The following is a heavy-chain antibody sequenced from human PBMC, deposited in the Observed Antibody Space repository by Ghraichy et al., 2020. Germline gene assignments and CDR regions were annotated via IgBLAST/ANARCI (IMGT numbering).Heavy chain of an antibody. Sequence: GGSLRLSCAASGFTFSSYAMSWVRQAPGNGLEWVSCMSGNGGSTSYADSVKGRFTISRDNSKNTLYLQLNSLRAEDTAVYYCAKATGQWLVLPFDYWGQGTLVTVSS. J-gene: IGHJ4*02. V-gene: IGHV3-23*01. CDR2: MSGNGGST. CDR1: GFTFSSYA. D-gene: IGHD6-19*01. CDR3: AKATGQWLVLPFDY.